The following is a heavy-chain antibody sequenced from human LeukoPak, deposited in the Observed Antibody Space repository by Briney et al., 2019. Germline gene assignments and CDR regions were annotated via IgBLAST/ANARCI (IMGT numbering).Heavy chain of an antibody. CDR1: GGSISSTNW. D-gene: IGHD1-26*01. CDR3: SRESGAFCPFDY. V-gene: IGHV4-4*02. CDR2: VSLTGET. Sequence: SETLSLTCGVSGGSISSTNWWSWVRQPPGQGLEWIGEVSLTGETNYNPSLNGRVTMSLDGSRNQLSLTLTSVTAADTAIYYCSRESGAFCPFDYWGQGTLVIVPP. J-gene: IGHJ4*02.